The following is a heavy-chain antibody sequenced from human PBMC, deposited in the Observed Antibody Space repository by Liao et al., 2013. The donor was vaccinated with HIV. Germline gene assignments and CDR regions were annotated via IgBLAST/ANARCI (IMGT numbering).Heavy chain of an antibody. CDR3: AVGDSWYNAWLY. D-gene: IGHD6-13*01. J-gene: IGHJ4*02. CDR1: GESFSSYY. CDR2: MNHGGST. V-gene: IGHV4-34*01. Sequence: QAQLQQWGAGLLKPSETLSLTCTSYGESFSSYYWSWIRQSPGKGLEWMGEMNHGGSTKYNPSLKSRLAISVDLSKKQFSLKLTTVTAADTAVYYCAVGDSWYNAWLYWGQGAQVTVS.